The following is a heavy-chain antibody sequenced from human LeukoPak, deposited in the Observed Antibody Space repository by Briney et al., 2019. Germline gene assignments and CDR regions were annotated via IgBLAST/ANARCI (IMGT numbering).Heavy chain of an antibody. D-gene: IGHD5-18*01. V-gene: IGHV3-30*04. CDR1: EFTFSSNA. Sequence: PGGSLRLSCAASEFTFSSNAMHWVRQAPGKGLEWVAVISYDGSNKYYADSVKGRFTISRDNSKNTLYLQMNSLRAEDTAVYYCAKRRIQGDAFDIWGQGTMVTVSS. CDR2: ISYDGSNK. CDR3: AKRRIQGDAFDI. J-gene: IGHJ3*02.